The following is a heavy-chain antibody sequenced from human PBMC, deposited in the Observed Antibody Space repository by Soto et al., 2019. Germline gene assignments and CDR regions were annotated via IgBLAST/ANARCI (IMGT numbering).Heavy chain of an antibody. V-gene: IGHV1-8*01. CDR2: MNPNSGNT. CDR3: ARDGETGHAYWYFDL. J-gene: IGHJ2*01. D-gene: IGHD1-1*01. CDR1: GYTFTSYD. Sequence: ASVKVSCKASGYTFTSYDINWVRQATGKGLEWMGWMNPNSGNTGYAQKFQGRVTMTRNTSISTAYMELSSLRSEDTAVYYCARDGETGHAYWYFDLWGRGTLVTVSS.